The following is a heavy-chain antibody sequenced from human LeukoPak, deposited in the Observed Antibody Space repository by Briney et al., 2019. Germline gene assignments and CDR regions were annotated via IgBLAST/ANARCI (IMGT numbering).Heavy chain of an antibody. V-gene: IGHV3-21*01. CDR3: ARDPLELRLTPFDY. Sequence: GGSLRLSCAASGFTFSSYSMNWVRQAPGKGLEWVSSISSSSSYIYYADSVKGRFTISRDNAKNSLYLQMNSLGAEDTAVYYCARDPLELRLTPFDYWGQGTLVTVSS. D-gene: IGHD5-24*01. J-gene: IGHJ4*02. CDR1: GFTFSSYS. CDR2: ISSSSSYI.